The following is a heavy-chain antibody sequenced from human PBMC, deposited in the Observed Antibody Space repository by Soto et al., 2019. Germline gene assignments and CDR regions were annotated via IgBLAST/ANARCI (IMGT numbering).Heavy chain of an antibody. CDR2: FDPEDGET. J-gene: IGHJ4*02. V-gene: IGHV1-24*01. CDR1: GYTLTELS. CDR3: AIVKYDYIWGSYRRPHFDY. Sequence: SVKVSCKVSGYTLTELSMHWVRQAPGKGHERMGGFDPEDGETIYAQKFQGRVTMTEDTSTDTAYMELSSLRSEDTAVYYCAIVKYDYIWGSYRRPHFDYWGQGTLVTVSS. D-gene: IGHD3-16*02.